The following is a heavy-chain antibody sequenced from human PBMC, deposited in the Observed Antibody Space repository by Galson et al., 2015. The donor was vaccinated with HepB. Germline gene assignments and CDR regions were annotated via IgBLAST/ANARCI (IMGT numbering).Heavy chain of an antibody. J-gene: IGHJ4*02. CDR2: INHSGST. CDR3: ARGGDYIWGSYRY. V-gene: IGHV4-34*01. CDR1: GGSFSGYY. Sequence: SETLSLTCAVYGGSFSGYYWSWIRQPPGKGLEWIGEINHSGSTNYNPSLKSRVTISVDTSKNQFSLKLSSVTAADTAVYYCARGGDYIWGSYRYWGQGTLVTVSS. D-gene: IGHD3-16*02.